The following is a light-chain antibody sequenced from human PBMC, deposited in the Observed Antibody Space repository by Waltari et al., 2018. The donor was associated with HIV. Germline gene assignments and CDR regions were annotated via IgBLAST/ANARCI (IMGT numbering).Light chain of an antibody. CDR3: QQLRT. CDR1: LGVSGY. Sequence: DIQLTQSPSFLSASAGDRVIITCRASLGVSGYVAGYQQKPGKAPKLLIYGTSILQGGVPARFTGRGSGTEFTLTINGLQPEDSATYYCQQLRTFGQGTYVEIK. J-gene: IGKJ1*01. V-gene: IGKV1-9*01. CDR2: GTS.